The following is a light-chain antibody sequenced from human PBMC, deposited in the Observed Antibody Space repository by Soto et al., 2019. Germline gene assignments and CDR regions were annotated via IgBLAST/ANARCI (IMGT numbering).Light chain of an antibody. CDR2: DVS. J-gene: IGLJ2*01. Sequence: QSVLTQPASVSGSPEQSITISCTGTSSDIGGYKYVSWYQHHPGKAPKLMIYDVSNRPSRVSNRFSGSKSGNMASLTISGLQAEDEADYYCSSYTTSSTLVFGGGTKVTVL. V-gene: IGLV2-14*03. CDR3: SSYTTSSTLV. CDR1: SSDIGGYKY.